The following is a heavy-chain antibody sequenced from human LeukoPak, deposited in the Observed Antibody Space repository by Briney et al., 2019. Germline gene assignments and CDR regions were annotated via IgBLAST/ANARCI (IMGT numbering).Heavy chain of an antibody. Sequence: GGSLRLSCAASGFTVSSNYMSWVRQAPRKGLEWVSVIYSGGSTYYADSVKGRFTISRDNSKNTLYLQMNSLRAEDTAVYYCARAEYLYGMDVWGQGTTVTVS. D-gene: IGHD2-2*01. CDR1: GFTVSSNY. CDR3: ARAEYLYGMDV. V-gene: IGHV3-53*01. J-gene: IGHJ6*02. CDR2: IYSGGST.